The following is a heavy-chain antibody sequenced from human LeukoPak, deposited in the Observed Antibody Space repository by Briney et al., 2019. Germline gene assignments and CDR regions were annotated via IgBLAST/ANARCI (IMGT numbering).Heavy chain of an antibody. CDR2: ISGGGGTT. J-gene: IGHJ4*02. Sequence: GGSLRPSCAASGFTLSSYAMSWVRQAPGKGLEWVSAISGGGGTTYNADSMKGRFTISRDNSKNTLYLQMNSLRAEDTAVYYCVKGFHFDWWGQGTLVTVSS. CDR1: GFTLSSYA. CDR3: VKGFHFDW. V-gene: IGHV3-23*01.